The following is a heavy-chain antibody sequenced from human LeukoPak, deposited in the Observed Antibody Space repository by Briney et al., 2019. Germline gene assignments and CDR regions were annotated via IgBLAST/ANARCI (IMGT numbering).Heavy chain of an antibody. CDR3: ARHRSGGSPDDAFDF. CDR1: GYTFTSYY. V-gene: IGHV1-46*01. Sequence: GASVKVSCKASGYTFTSYYMHWVRQAPGQGLEWMGIINPSGGSTSYAQKFQGRVTMTRDMSTSTVYMELSSLRSEDTAVYYCARHRSGGSPDDAFDFWGHGTMVTVSS. CDR2: INPSGGST. D-gene: IGHD2-15*01. J-gene: IGHJ3*01.